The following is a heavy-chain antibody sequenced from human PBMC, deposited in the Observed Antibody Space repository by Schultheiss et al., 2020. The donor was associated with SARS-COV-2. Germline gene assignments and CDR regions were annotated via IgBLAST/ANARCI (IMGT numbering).Heavy chain of an antibody. CDR1: GGSFSGYY. D-gene: IGHD3-3*01. J-gene: IGHJ4*02. CDR2: INHSGST. V-gene: IGHV4-34*01. Sequence: SETLSLTCAVYGGSFSGYYWSWIRQPPGKGLEWIGEINHSGSTNYNPSLKSRVTISVDTSKNQFSLKLTSVTAADTAVYYCAREDFWSGYMYYFDYWGQGTLVTVSS. CDR3: AREDFWSGYMYYFDY.